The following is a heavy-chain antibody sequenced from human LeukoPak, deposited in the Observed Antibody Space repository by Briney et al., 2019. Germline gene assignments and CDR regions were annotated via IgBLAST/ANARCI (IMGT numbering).Heavy chain of an antibody. CDR1: GFIFSRNN. Sequence: GGSLRLSCAAFGFIFSRNNMNWVRQAPGKGLEWVSYISSSGTTIYYADSVKGRFTISRDNAKNSLYLQMNSLRDEDTAVYYCACARTGGAYLDYWGQGTLVTVSS. CDR2: ISSSGTTI. V-gene: IGHV3-48*02. CDR3: ACARTGGAYLDY. J-gene: IGHJ4*02. D-gene: IGHD1-1*01.